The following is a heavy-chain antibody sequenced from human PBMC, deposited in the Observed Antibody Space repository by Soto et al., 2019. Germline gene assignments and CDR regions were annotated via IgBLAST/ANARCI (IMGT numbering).Heavy chain of an antibody. CDR3: ARELIWWAVTTFSPYYFDY. J-gene: IGHJ4*02. V-gene: IGHV1-18*01. Sequence: APVKVSCKASGYTFTSYGISWLRLAPGQGLEWMGWISAYNGNTNYAQKLRGRVTMTTDTSTSTAYMELSSVTAADTAVYYCARELIWWAVTTFSPYYFDYWGQGTLVTVSS. CDR2: ISAYNGNT. CDR1: GYTFTSYG. D-gene: IGHD4-17*01.